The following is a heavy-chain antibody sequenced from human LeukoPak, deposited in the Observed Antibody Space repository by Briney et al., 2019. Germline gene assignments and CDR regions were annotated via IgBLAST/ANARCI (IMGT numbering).Heavy chain of an antibody. CDR3: AREDYGDYPPHYYYYYMDV. CDR1: GGSIGSGSYY. D-gene: IGHD4-17*01. V-gene: IGHV4-61*02. CDR2: IYTSGST. J-gene: IGHJ6*03. Sequence: SQTLSLTCTVSGGSIGSGSYYWSWIRQPAGKGLEWIGRIYTSGSTNYNPSLKSRVTISVDTSKNQFSLKLSSVTAADTAVYYCAREDYGDYPPHYYYYYMDVWGKGTTVTVSS.